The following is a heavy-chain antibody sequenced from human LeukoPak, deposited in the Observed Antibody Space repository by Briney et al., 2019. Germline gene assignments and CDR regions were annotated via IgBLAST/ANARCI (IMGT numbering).Heavy chain of an antibody. J-gene: IGHJ4*02. CDR2: IIPILGIA. CDR1: GGTFSSYA. D-gene: IGHD3-22*01. Sequence: GASVKVSCKASGGTFSSYAISWVRQAPGQGLEWMRRIIPILGIANYAQKFQGRVTITADKSTSTAYMELSSLRSEDTAVYYCAGGSMYYYDSSGYYLHYWGQGTLVTVSS. CDR3: AGGSMYYYDSSGYYLHY. V-gene: IGHV1-69*04.